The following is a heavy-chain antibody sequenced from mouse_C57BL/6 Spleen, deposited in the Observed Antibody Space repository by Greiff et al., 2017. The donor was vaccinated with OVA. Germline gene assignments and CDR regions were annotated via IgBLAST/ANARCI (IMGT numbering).Heavy chain of an antibody. V-gene: IGHV1-5*01. D-gene: IGHD2-3*01. J-gene: IGHJ1*03. Sequence: VQLQQSGTVLARPGASVKMSCKTSGYTFTSYWMHWVKQRPGQGLEWIGAIYPGNSDTSYNQKFKGKAKLTAVTSASTAYMELSSLTNEDSAVYYGTRGGAYDGYYLYWYFDVWGTGTTVTVSS. CDR1: GYTFTSYW. CDR3: TRGGAYDGYYLYWYFDV. CDR2: IYPGNSDT.